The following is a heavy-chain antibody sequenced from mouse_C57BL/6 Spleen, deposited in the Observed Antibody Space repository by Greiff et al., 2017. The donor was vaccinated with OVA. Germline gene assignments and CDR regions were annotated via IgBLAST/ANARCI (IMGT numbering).Heavy chain of an antibody. D-gene: IGHD1-1*01. CDR1: GFNIKDDY. J-gene: IGHJ3*01. V-gene: IGHV14-4*01. CDR3: TTGGSQLFAY. CDR2: IDPENGDT. Sequence: VQLQQSGAELVRPGASVKLSCTASGFNIKDDYMHWVKQRPEQGLEWIGWIDPENGDTEYASKFQGKATITADTSSNTAYLQLSSLTSEDTAVYYCTTGGSQLFAYWGQGTLVTVSA.